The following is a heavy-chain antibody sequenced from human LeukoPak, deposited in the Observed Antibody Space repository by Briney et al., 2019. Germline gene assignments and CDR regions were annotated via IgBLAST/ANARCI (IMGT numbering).Heavy chain of an antibody. CDR1: GFTFSSYS. V-gene: IGHV3-21*01. CDR3: AREEDGSWGSDY. Sequence: GGSLRLSCAASGFTFSSYSMNWVRQAPGKGLEWVSSISSSSSYIYYADSVKGRFTISRDNAKNSLYLQMNSLRAEDTAVYYCAREEDGSWGSDYWGQGTLVTVS. CDR2: ISSSSSYI. J-gene: IGHJ4*02. D-gene: IGHD1-26*01.